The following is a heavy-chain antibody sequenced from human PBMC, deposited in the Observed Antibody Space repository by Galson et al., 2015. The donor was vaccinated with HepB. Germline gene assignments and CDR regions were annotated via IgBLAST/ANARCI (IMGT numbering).Heavy chain of an antibody. Sequence: SLRLSCAASGFTFSNAWMSWVRQAPGKGLEWVGRIKSKTDGGTTDYAVPVKGRFTISRDDSKNTLYLQMNSLKTEDTAVYYCTTSPYSSSWYWPLDYWGQGALLTVSS. V-gene: IGHV3-15*01. CDR1: GFTFSNAW. CDR2: IKSKTDGGTT. J-gene: IGHJ4*02. D-gene: IGHD6-13*01. CDR3: TTSPYSSSWYWPLDY.